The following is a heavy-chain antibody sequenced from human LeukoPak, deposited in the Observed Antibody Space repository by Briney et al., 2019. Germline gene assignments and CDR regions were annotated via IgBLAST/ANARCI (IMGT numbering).Heavy chain of an antibody. V-gene: IGHV3-53*01. Sequence: PGGSLRLSCAASGFTVSENYMSWVRRAPGKGLEWVSVIYAGGSIYYADSVQGRFTISRDNSKNTLYLQMDSLRAEDTAVYYCARDRRDAYTYWGQGTLVIVSS. J-gene: IGHJ4*02. D-gene: IGHD5-24*01. CDR1: GFTVSENY. CDR3: ARDRRDAYTY. CDR2: IYAGGSI.